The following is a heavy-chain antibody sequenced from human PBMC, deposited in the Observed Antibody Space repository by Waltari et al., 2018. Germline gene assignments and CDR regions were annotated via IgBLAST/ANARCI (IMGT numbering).Heavy chain of an antibody. CDR3: ARDNWNYGNTFDF. Sequence: QVQLVQSGAAVKKPAASATVPCKASGNTFTDYYINWARQAPGHGREWMGWISPRSGGTKYAQKYQGRVTMTRETSNSTAYMELTSLRPDDTAVYDCARDNWNYGNTFDFWGQGSLVTVSS. CDR2: ISPRSGGT. D-gene: IGHD1-7*01. J-gene: IGHJ4*02. CDR1: GNTFTDYY. V-gene: IGHV1-2*02.